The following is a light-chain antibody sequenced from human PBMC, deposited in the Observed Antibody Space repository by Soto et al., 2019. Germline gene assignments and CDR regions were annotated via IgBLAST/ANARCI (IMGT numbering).Light chain of an antibody. CDR3: CSYAGSSTYV. CDR2: EGS. J-gene: IGLJ1*01. CDR1: SSDVGSYNL. Sequence: SALTQPASVSGSPGQSITISCTGTSSDVGSYNLVSWYQQHPGKAPKLMIYEGSKRPSGVYNRFSGSKSGNKDSLTISGLQAEDEADYYCCSYAGSSTYVFGTGTKVTVL. V-gene: IGLV2-23*01.